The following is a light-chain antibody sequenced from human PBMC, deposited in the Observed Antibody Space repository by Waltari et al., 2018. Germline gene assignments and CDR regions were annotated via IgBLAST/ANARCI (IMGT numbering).Light chain of an antibody. V-gene: IGKV1-5*03. CDR1: QNIGSW. J-gene: IGKJ1*01. Sequence: GDTVTITCRASQNIGSWLDWYQQKPGKAPKFLIYKTSTLQSGVPSRFSGSGSGTEFTLTISALEPEDFATYYCLQYNDNPWTFGQGTKVEIK. CDR2: KTS. CDR3: LQYNDNPWT.